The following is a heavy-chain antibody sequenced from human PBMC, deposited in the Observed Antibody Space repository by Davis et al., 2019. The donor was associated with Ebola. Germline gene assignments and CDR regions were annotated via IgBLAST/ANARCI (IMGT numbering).Heavy chain of an antibody. CDR3: ARRVPGIGEISYGILDWHFDL. D-gene: IGHD6-13*01. V-gene: IGHV5-51*01. Sequence: PGGSLRLSCKGSGYSFTSYWIGWVRQIPGKGLEWVGMIYPGDSDTRYSPSFQGQATISADKSISTAFLQWSSLKASDTAMYYCARRVPGIGEISYGILDWHFDLWRRGTLVTVSS. J-gene: IGHJ2*01. CDR2: IYPGDSDT. CDR1: GYSFTSYW.